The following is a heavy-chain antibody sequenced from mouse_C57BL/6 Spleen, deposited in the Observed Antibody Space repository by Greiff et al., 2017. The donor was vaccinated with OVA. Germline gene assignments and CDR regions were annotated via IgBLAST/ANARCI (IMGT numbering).Heavy chain of an antibody. CDR2: IYPGSGNT. Sequence: VQLQQSGAELVRPGASVKLSCKASGYTFTDYYINWVKQRPGQGLEWIARIYPGSGNTYYNEKFKGKATLTAEKSSSTAYMQLSSLTSEDSAVYFCARSGNHYFDYWGQGTTLTVSS. J-gene: IGHJ2*01. D-gene: IGHD2-1*01. V-gene: IGHV1-76*01. CDR1: GYTFTDYY. CDR3: ARSGNHYFDY.